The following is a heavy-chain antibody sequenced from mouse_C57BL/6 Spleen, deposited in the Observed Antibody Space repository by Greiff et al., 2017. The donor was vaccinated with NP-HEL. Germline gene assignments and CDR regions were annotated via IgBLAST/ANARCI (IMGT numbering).Heavy chain of an antibody. Sequence: VMLVESGAELVKPGASVKISCKASGYAFSSYWMNWVKQRPGKGLEWIGQIYPGDGDTNYNGKFKGKATLTADKSSSTAYMQLSSLTSEDSAVYFCARDIDGYYYYAMDYWGQGTSVTVSS. CDR1: GYAFSSYW. J-gene: IGHJ4*01. CDR3: ARDIDGYYYYAMDY. CDR2: IYPGDGDT. V-gene: IGHV1-80*01. D-gene: IGHD2-3*01.